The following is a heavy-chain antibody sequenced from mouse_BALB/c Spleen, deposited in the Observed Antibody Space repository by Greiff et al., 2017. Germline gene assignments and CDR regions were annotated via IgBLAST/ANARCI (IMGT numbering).Heavy chain of an antibody. D-gene: IGHD2-14*01. CDR1: GYSITSGYY. Sequence: EVKLQESGPGLVKPSQSLSLTCSVTGYSITSGYYWNWIRQFPGNKLEWMGYISYDGSNNYNPSLKNRISITRDTSKNQFFLKLNSVTTEDTATYYCARDPPYYRYHYFDYWGQGTTLTVSS. J-gene: IGHJ2*01. CDR2: ISYDGSN. CDR3: ARDPPYYRYHYFDY. V-gene: IGHV3-6*02.